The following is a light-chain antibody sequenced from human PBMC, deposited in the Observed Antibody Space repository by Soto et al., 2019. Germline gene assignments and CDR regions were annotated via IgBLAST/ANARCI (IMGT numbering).Light chain of an antibody. J-gene: IGKJ1*01. V-gene: IGKV1-5*01. CDR3: QHYNSYSGT. CDR1: QSMSSW. Sequence: DIPMTQPPSTLSASVGDRVTITCRASQSMSSWLAWYQQKPGKAPKLLIYDASSLERGIPSRFSGSGSGTEFPLNISSLQPDDFATYYYQHYNSYSGTFGQGPKVEI. CDR2: DAS.